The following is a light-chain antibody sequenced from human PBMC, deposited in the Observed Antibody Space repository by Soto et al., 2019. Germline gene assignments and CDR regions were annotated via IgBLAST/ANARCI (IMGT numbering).Light chain of an antibody. CDR1: SSDVGGYDY. CDR3: SSYTISSISV. J-gene: IGLJ1*01. Sequence: QSVLTQPASVSGSPGQSITISCTGTSSDVGGYDYVSWYQQHPGKAPTLLIYDVINRPSGVSFRFSGSKSGNTASLTISGLQAEDEAEYYCSSYTISSISVFGTGTKLTVL. V-gene: IGLV2-14*01. CDR2: DVI.